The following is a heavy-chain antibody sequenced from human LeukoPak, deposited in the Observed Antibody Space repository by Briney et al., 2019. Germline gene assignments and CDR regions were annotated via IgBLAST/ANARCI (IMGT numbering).Heavy chain of an antibody. CDR3: ARQSLEITFGGVIATAFDY. D-gene: IGHD3-16*02. J-gene: IGHJ4*02. Sequence: PSETLSLTRTVSGGSISSYYWNWIRQPPGKGLEWIGYIYYSGSTNYNPSLKSRVTISVDTSKNQFSLKLSSVTAADTAVYYCARQSLEITFGGVIATAFDYWGQGTPVTVSS. V-gene: IGHV4-59*08. CDR1: GGSISSYY. CDR2: IYYSGST.